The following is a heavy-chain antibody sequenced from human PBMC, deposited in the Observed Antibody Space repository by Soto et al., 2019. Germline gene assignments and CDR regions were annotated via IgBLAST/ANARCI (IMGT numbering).Heavy chain of an antibody. CDR2: IDYSGNT. CDR1: SASLSSSTYY. V-gene: IGHV4-39*01. J-gene: IGHJ4*02. Sequence: QLQLQESGPGLVKPSETLSLTCSVSSASLSSSTYYWSWIRQPPGRGPEWIGSIDYSGNTYYKPSLKSRVSISTDTSRNQFSLKLTSVTAADTGVYYCASSSPFHYWGPGIVVTVSS. D-gene: IGHD6-6*01. CDR3: ASSSPFHY.